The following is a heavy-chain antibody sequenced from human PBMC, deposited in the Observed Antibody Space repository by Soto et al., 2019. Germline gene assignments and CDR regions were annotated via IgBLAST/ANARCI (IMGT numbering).Heavy chain of an antibody. CDR1: GGSVSSGSYY. J-gene: IGHJ6*02. Sequence: SETLSLTCTVSGGSVSSGSYYWSWIRQPPGKGLEWIGYIYYSGSTNYNPSLKSRVTISVDTSKNQFSLKLSSVTAADTAVYYCARDLRVVVIEAGYYYYGMDVWGQGTTVTVSS. D-gene: IGHD3-22*01. CDR3: ARDLRVVVIEAGYYYYGMDV. CDR2: IYYSGST. V-gene: IGHV4-61*01.